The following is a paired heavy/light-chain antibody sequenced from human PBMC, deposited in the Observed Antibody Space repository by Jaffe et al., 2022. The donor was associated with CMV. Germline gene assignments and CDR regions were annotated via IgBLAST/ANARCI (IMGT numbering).Light chain of an antibody. V-gene: IGKV3-11*01. CDR1: QSVNNNY. J-gene: IGKJ4*01. CDR2: DAS. CDR3: QQRGNWPLT. Sequence: EIVLTQSPATLSLSPGERATLSCRASQSVNNNYLAWYQQKPGQPPRLLIYDASNRATGIPARFSGSGSGTDFTLTISSLEPEDFAVYYCQQRGNWPLTFGGGTKVEI.
Heavy chain of an antibody. CDR1: GYRFTKYW. V-gene: IGHV5-51*01. J-gene: IGHJ4*02. CDR3: ARLTSLDVAVVLPAVPGWYFDY. D-gene: IGHD2-15*01. Sequence: EVQLVQSGAEVKKPGESLKISCKVSGYRFTKYWIGWVRQMPGKGLEWMGIISPGDSDARYSPSFQGQVTISADKSISTAYLQWTSLKASDTAMFYCARLTSLDVAVVLPAVPGWYFDYWGQGTLVTVSS. CDR2: ISPGDSDA.